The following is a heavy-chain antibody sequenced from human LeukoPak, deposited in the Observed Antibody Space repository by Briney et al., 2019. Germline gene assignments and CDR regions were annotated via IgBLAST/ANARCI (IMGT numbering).Heavy chain of an antibody. CDR3: ARSLDYDFWSGYYDYYYYMDV. J-gene: IGHJ6*03. D-gene: IGHD3-3*01. CDR2: IYYSGST. Sequence: SETLSLTCTVSGGSPSSYYWSWIRQPSGKGLEWIGYIYYSGSTNYNPSLKSRVTISVDTSKNQFSLKLSSVTAADTAVYYCARSLDYDFWSGYYDYYYYMDVWGKGTTVTVSS. V-gene: IGHV4-59*08. CDR1: GGSPSSYY.